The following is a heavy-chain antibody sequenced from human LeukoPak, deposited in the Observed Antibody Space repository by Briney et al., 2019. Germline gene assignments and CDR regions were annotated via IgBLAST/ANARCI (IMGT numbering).Heavy chain of an antibody. Sequence: GGSLRLSCAASGFTFSTFGMHWVRQAPGKGLEWVAVKWYDGSYEYYADSVKGRFTVSRDNTINTLYLQMNSLRAEDTAIYYCAKDGSHYDVGVYFDSWGQGTLVTVSS. V-gene: IGHV3-33*06. CDR3: AKDGSHYDVGVYFDS. D-gene: IGHD3-3*01. J-gene: IGHJ4*02. CDR1: GFTFSTFG. CDR2: KWYDGSYE.